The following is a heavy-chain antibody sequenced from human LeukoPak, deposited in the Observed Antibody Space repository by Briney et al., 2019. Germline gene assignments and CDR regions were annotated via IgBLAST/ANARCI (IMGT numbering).Heavy chain of an antibody. D-gene: IGHD5-24*01. V-gene: IGHV4-39*01. CDR2: VYYTGIT. Sequence: SETLSLTCTVSGGSISSNSFYWGWIRQPPGKGLQWVGSVYYTGITYYNPSLKSRVTISVDTSKNQFSLKLSSVTAADTAVYYCASYKTPLGAFDIWGQGTMVTVSS. J-gene: IGHJ3*02. CDR3: ASYKTPLGAFDI. CDR1: GGSISSNSFY.